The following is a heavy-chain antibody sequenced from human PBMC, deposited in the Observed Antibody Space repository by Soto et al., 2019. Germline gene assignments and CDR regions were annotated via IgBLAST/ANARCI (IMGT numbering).Heavy chain of an antibody. V-gene: IGHV1-18*04. D-gene: IGHD6-19*01. CDR1: GYTFTNYP. J-gene: IGHJ4*02. CDR2: INTYNQNT. Sequence: GASMKVSCKASGYTFTNYPITWVLQAPGQGLEWMGWINTYNQNTIYAQKFQGRVTMTTDTSTSTSYLELGSLRSDDTAVYYCGRESSGSGWSFDFWGQGSLVTVSS. CDR3: GRESSGSGWSFDF.